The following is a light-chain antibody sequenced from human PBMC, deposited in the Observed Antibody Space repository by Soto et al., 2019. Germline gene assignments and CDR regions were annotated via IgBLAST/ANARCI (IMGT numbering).Light chain of an antibody. CDR3: QVWDSSSDHHV. CDR2: XXH. CDR1: NIGYKS. V-gene: IGLV3-21*02. J-gene: IGLJ1*01. Sequence: SYGLTHPPSVSVAPGQTARITCGGNNIGYKSVHWYQQRPGQAXVLXVYXXHXXPSGIPGRFSGSNSGNTATLTISRVEAGDEADYYCQVWDSSSDHHVFGTGTKVTVL.